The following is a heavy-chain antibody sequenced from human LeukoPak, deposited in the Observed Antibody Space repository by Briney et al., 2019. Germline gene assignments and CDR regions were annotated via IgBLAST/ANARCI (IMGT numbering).Heavy chain of an antibody. CDR2: IRYDESDK. CDR3: AKDFNWAFDY. Sequence: AGGSLRLSCATSGFTFSHYGMHWVRQAPGRGLDWVAHIRYDESDKYYADSEKGRFTISRDISKNTVYLQINSLRVEDTAVYYCAKDFNWAFDYWGQGTLVTVSS. D-gene: IGHD1-1*01. CDR1: GFTFSHYG. V-gene: IGHV3-30*02. J-gene: IGHJ4*02.